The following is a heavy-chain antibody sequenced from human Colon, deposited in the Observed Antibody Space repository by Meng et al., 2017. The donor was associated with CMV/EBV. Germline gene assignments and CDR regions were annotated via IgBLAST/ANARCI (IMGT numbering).Heavy chain of an antibody. D-gene: IGHD1-26*01. CDR1: GYTFTGYF. V-gene: IGHV1-2*02. CDR3: ASLSGGDFDY. J-gene: IGHJ4*02. Sequence: QVVVGQSGAEVKKPGASVKVSCKASGYTFTGYFMYWVRQAPGQGLEWLGVINPITGGTNYAQKFQGRVTMTRDTSMNTAYMELSRLRSDDTAVYYCASLSGGDFDYWGQGTLVTVSS. CDR2: INPITGGT.